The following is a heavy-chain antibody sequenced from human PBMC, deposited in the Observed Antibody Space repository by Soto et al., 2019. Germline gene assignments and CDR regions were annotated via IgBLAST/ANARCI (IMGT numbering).Heavy chain of an antibody. Sequence: QVQLVQSGAEVKKPGASVKVSCKASGYTFTNYGISWVRQAPGQGLEWMGWISAYNGNTDYAQKLQGRVTMTTDTSTRTAYMELRSLRSDDTAVYYCARVGAYCVSTSCPDYWGQGTLVTVSS. CDR3: ARVGAYCVSTSCPDY. CDR1: GYTFTNYG. V-gene: IGHV1-18*01. D-gene: IGHD2-2*01. J-gene: IGHJ4*02. CDR2: ISAYNGNT.